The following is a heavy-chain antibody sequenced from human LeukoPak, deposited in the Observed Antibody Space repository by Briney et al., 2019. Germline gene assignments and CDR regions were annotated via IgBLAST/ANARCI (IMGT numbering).Heavy chain of an antibody. CDR1: GGSISSYY. V-gene: IGHV4-59*01. CDR2: IYYSGNT. D-gene: IGHD5-18*01. J-gene: IGHJ4*02. CDR3: ARRRYNYDY. Sequence: SGTQSLTCTVSGGSISSYYWSWIRQPPGKGLEWIGYIYYSGNTIYNPSLKSRVTISIDTSKNQFSLKLSSVTAADTAVYYCARRRYNYDYWGQGTLVTVSS.